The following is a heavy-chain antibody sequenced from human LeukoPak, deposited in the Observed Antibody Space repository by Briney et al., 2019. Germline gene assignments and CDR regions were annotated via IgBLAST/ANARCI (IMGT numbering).Heavy chain of an antibody. CDR3: ARCLGTSYYIYYFDY. CDR1: GGSISSYY. J-gene: IGHJ4*02. V-gene: IGHV4-59*01. Sequence: SETLSLTCTVSGGSISSYYWSWIRQPPGKGLEWIGYIYYSGNTNYNPSLKSRVTISVDTSKNQFSLKLSSVTAADTAAYYCARCLGTSYYIYYFDYWGQGTLVTVSS. CDR2: IYYSGNT. D-gene: IGHD3-9*01.